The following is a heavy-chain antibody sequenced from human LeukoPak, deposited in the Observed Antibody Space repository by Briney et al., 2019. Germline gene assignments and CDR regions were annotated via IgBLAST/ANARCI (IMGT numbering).Heavy chain of an antibody. J-gene: IGHJ4*02. CDR1: GGSISSGDYW. D-gene: IGHD2-2*02. CDR3: ATSDGYCTSTTCYNPFDS. CDR2: IYYSGST. V-gene: IGHV4-31*03. Sequence: RASETLSLTCTGSGGSISSGDYWWSWIRQHPGKGLEWIGYIYYSGSTYYNPSLKSRVTISLDTSKNQFSLNLSSVTAADTAVYYCATSDGYCTSTTCYNPFDSWGQGTLVTVSS.